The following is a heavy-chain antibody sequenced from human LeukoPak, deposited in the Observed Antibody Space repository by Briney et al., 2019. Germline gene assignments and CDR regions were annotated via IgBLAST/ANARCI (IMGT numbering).Heavy chain of an antibody. CDR2: IYPRDSDT. CDR1: GXXFTSYW. CDR3: ARHHYSSLDY. D-gene: IGHD6-13*01. V-gene: IGHV5-51*01. Sequence: GXXFTSYWIGWGRRMPXKGLEWMGIIYPRDSDTRYSPSFQGQVTISADKSISTAYLQWSSLKASDTAMYYCARHHYSSLDYWGQGTLVTVSS. J-gene: IGHJ4*02.